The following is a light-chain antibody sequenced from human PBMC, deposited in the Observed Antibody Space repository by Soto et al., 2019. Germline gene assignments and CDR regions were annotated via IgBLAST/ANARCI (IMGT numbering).Light chain of an antibody. J-gene: IGKJ5*01. CDR3: QQRSNWPRVT. CDR2: GAS. Sequence: EIVLTQSPGTLSLSPGERATLSCRASQSVSSSYLAWYQQKPGQPPRLLIYGASSRATGIPDRFSGSGSGTDFTLTISSLEPEDFAVYYCQQRSNWPRVTFGQGTRLEIK. V-gene: IGKV3D-20*02. CDR1: QSVSSSY.